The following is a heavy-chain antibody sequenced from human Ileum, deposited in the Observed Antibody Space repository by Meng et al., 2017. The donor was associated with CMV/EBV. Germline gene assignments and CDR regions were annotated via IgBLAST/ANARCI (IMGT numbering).Heavy chain of an antibody. CDR3: AADSTLYDFWRYGLDV. CDR1: GYTFTSYG. J-gene: IGHJ6*02. Sequence: SVKVSCKASGYTFTSYGISWVRQAPGQGLEWIGWIVVGSGNTNYAQRFQERVTITRDMSTSTAYMELNSLRSEDTAVYYCAADSTLYDFWRYGLDVWGQGTTVTVSS. V-gene: IGHV1-58*02. D-gene: IGHD3-3*01. CDR2: IVVGSGNT.